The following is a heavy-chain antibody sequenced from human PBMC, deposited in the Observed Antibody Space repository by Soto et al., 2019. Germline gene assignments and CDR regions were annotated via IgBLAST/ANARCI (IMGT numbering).Heavy chain of an antibody. CDR1: GGTFSSYA. CDR2: IIPIFGTA. D-gene: IGHD3-22*01. J-gene: IGHJ6*02. CDR3: TRVLPWDKYYYDSSNKYYDYGMDV. Sequence: QVQLVQSGAEVKKPGSSVKVSCKASGGTFSSYAISWVRQAPGQGLEWMGGIIPIFGTANYAQKFQGRVTITADESTSTAYMELSSLRSEDTAVYYCTRVLPWDKYYYDSSNKYYDYGMDVWGQGSTVTGSS. V-gene: IGHV1-69*01.